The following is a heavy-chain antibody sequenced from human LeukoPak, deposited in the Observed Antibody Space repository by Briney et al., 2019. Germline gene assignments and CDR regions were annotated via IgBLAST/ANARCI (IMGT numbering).Heavy chain of an antibody. V-gene: IGHV4-34*01. CDR3: ARGPSHNWFDP. Sequence: PSETLSLTCAVYGGSFSGYYWSWIRQPPGKGLEWIGEINHSGSTNYNPSLKSRVTISVDTSKNQFSLKLSSVTAADTAVYYCARGPSHNWFDPWGQGTLVTVSS. J-gene: IGHJ5*02. CDR1: GGSFSGYY. CDR2: INHSGST.